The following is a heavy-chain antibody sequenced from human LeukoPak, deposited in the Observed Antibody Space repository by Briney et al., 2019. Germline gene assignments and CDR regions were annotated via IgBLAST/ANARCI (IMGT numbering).Heavy chain of an antibody. Sequence: GASVKVSCKASGYTFTGYYMHWVRQAPGQGLEWMGWINPNGGGTNYAQKFQGRVTMTRDTSISTAYMELSRLRSDDTAVYYCATLPRNYYDSSGYYKDYWGQGTLVTVSS. CDR1: GYTFTGYY. J-gene: IGHJ4*02. CDR3: ATLPRNYYDSSGYYKDY. CDR2: INPNGGGT. D-gene: IGHD3-22*01. V-gene: IGHV1-2*02.